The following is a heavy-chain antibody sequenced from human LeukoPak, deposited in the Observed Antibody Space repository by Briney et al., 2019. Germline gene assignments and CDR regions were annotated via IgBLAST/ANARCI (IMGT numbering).Heavy chain of an antibody. CDR2: TFCTSKCYN. V-gene: IGHV6-1*01. Sequence: SQTLSLTCAISGDSLFSNGVAWNWIGQSPLRGLEWLGRTFCTSKCYNEYAVYVRSRVTINPDTSKNQFSLQLSSLTPEDSAIYYCARGHNSAFDIWGQGTMVTVSS. CDR3: ARGHNSAFDI. J-gene: IGHJ3*02. D-gene: IGHD1-1*01. CDR1: GDSLFSNGVA.